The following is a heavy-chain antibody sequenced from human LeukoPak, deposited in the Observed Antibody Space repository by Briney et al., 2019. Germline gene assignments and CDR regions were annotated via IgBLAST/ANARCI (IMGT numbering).Heavy chain of an antibody. CDR3: ARGGNWFDP. CDR1: GGSITNYY. CDR2: IYYSGST. V-gene: IGHV4-59*01. J-gene: IGHJ5*02. Sequence: SETLSLTCTVSGGSITNYYWSWIRQPPGKGLEWIGYIYYSGSTYYSPSLESRVTISLDTSRNRFSLKLSSVTAADTAVYYCARGGNWFDPWGQGTLVTVSS.